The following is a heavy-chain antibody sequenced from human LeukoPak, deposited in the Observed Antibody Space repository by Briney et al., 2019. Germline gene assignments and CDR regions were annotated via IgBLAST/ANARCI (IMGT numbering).Heavy chain of an antibody. CDR3: ARDLTIFGVVIIGSDYYYGMDV. V-gene: IGHV1-3*01. CDR2: INAGNGNT. Sequence: ASVKVSCTASGYTFTSYAMHWVRQAPGQRLEWMGWINAGNGNTKYSQKFQGRVTMTTDTSTSTAYMELRSLRSDDTAVYYCARDLTIFGVVIIGSDYYYGMDVWGQGTTVTVSS. CDR1: GYTFTSYA. D-gene: IGHD3-3*01. J-gene: IGHJ6*02.